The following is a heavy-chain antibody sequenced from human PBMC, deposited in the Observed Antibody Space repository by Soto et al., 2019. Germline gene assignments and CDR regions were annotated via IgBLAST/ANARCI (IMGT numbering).Heavy chain of an antibody. CDR3: TPAGLRPNWFDP. CDR1: GFTFSGSA. V-gene: IGHV3-73*01. D-gene: IGHD5-12*01. J-gene: IGHJ5*02. Sequence: GGSLRLSCAASGFTFSGSAMHWVRQASGKGLEWVGRIRSKANSYATAYAASVKDRFTISRDDSKNTAYLQMNSLKTEDTAVYYCTPAGLRPNWFDPWGQGTLVTVSS. CDR2: IRSKANSYAT.